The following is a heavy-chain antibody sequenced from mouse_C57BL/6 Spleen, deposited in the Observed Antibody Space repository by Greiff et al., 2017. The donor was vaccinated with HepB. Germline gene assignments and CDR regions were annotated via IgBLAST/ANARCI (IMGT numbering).Heavy chain of an antibody. CDR2: ISDGGSYT. V-gene: IGHV5-4*01. Sequence: EVQVVESGGGLVKPGGSLKLSCAASGFTFSSYAMSWVRQTPEKRLEWVATISDGGSYTYYPDNVKGRFTISRDNAKNNLYLQMSHLKSEDTAMYYCARELHLDYWGQGTTLTVSS. CDR3: ARELHLDY. CDR1: GFTFSSYA. D-gene: IGHD1-1*01. J-gene: IGHJ2*01.